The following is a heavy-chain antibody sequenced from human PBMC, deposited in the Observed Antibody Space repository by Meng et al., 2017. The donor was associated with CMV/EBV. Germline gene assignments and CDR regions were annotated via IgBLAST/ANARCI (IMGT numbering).Heavy chain of an antibody. D-gene: IGHD2-2*01. Sequence: ASVKVSCKASGYTFTNYYMHWVRQAPGQGLEWMGIINPSGGSTSYAQKFQGRVTITADKSTSTAYMELSSLRSEDTAVYYCARVGCSSTSCYGMDVWGQGTTVTVSS. CDR2: INPSGGST. J-gene: IGHJ6*02. V-gene: IGHV1-46*01. CDR1: GYTFTNYY. CDR3: ARVGCSSTSCYGMDV.